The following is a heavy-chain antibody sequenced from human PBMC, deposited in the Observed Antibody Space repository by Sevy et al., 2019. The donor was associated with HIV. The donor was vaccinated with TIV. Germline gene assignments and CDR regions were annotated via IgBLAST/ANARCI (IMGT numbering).Heavy chain of an antibody. Sequence: SSVKVSCKASGYTFTSYIMSWVRQAPGQGLEWMGWINTMTGNPTYAQGSTGRFVFSLDTSASTAYLQISSLKAEDSAVYYCTRGYCSGGTCSPGGYWGQGTLVTVSS. D-gene: IGHD2-15*01. CDR3: TRGYCSGGTCSPGGY. CDR2: INTMTGNP. V-gene: IGHV7-4-1*02. CDR1: GYTFTSYI. J-gene: IGHJ4*02.